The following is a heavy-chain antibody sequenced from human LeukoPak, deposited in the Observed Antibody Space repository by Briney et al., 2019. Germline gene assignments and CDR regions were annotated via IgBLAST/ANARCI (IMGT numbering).Heavy chain of an antibody. CDR2: TYHSGNT. CDR3: ARGSGILYQLLSRPRFDY. Sequence: SETLSLTCNVSGYSISSGYYWGCIRQPPGKGLEWIVTTYHSGNTYYHPSLKSRVTISVETSKNQFSLKLSSVTAADTAVYYCARGSGILYQLLSRPRFDYWGQGTLVTVSS. CDR1: GYSISSGYY. V-gene: IGHV4-38-2*02. D-gene: IGHD2-2*01. J-gene: IGHJ4*02.